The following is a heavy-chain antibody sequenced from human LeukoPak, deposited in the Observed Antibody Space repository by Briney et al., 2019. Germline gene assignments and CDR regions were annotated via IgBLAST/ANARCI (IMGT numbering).Heavy chain of an antibody. Sequence: ASVKVSCKASGYTFTSYDINWVRQATGQGLEWMGWMNPNSGNTGYAQRFQGRVTITRNTSISTAYMELSSLRSEDTAVYYCARGSDSSAYNIWGQGTVVTVSS. V-gene: IGHV1-8*03. CDR2: MNPNSGNT. CDR1: GYTFTSYD. CDR3: ARGSDSSAYNI. J-gene: IGHJ3*02. D-gene: IGHD6-19*01.